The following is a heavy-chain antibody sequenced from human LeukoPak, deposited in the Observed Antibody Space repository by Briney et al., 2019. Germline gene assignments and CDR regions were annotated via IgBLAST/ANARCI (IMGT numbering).Heavy chain of an antibody. CDR2: LDPENGET. V-gene: IGHV1-24*01. Sequence: GASXKVSCKVSGYTLTELSMHWVRQAPGKGLEWMGSLDPENGETLYAQEFQGRVTLTEDTSADTAYMELISLRSKDTAVYYCTRSAVFLPYYFDYWGQGTLVTVSS. CDR1: GYTLTELS. J-gene: IGHJ4*02. CDR3: TRSAVFLPYYFDY. D-gene: IGHD6-19*01.